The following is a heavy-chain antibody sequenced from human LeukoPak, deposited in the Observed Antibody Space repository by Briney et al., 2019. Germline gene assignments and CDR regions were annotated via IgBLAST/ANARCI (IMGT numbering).Heavy chain of an antibody. CDR1: GGTFSSYA. V-gene: IGHV1-69*13. D-gene: IGHD1-7*01. J-gene: IGHJ4*02. CDR2: IIPIFGTA. Sequence: ASVKVSCKASGGTFSSYAISWVRQAPGQGLEWMGGIIPIFGTANYAQRFQGRVTITADESTSTAYMELSSLRSEDTAVYYCARVTGTTYYFDYWGLGTLVTVSS. CDR3: ARVTGTTYYFDY.